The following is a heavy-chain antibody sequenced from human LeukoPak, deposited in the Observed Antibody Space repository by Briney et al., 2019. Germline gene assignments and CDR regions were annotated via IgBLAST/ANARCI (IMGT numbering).Heavy chain of an antibody. CDR1: GGSISSSSYY. CDR2: IYYSGST. Sequence: SETLSLTCTVSGGSISSSSYYWGWIRQPPGKGLEWIGSIYYSGSTNYNPSLKSRVTISVDKSKNQFSLKLRSVTAADTAVYYCARGDYYFMDVWGKGTTVTVSS. CDR3: ARGDYYFMDV. V-gene: IGHV4-39*07. J-gene: IGHJ6*03.